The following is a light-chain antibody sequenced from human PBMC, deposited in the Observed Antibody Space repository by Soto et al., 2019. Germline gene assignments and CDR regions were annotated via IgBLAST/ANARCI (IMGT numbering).Light chain of an antibody. CDR1: SSDVGAYNY. CDR2: DVN. CDR3: SSYTSSTTDV. V-gene: IGLV2-14*03. Sequence: QSVLTQAASVSGSPGQSITISCTGTSSDVGAYNYVSWYQQHPGKAPKLMIYDVNNRPSGVSNRFSGSKSGNTASLTISGLQAGDEADYYCSSYTSSTTDVFGAGTKVTVL. J-gene: IGLJ1*01.